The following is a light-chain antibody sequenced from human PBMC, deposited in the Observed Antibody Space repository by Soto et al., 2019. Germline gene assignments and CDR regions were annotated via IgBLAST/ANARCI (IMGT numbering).Light chain of an antibody. CDR3: QQSYYIPRS. Sequence: IQMTQSPSSLSASVGDRVTISCRASHNINNYLNWYQQKPGTAPKPLIYAASSLQPGVPSRFNGSRSATDFTLTISSLQPEDSATYYCQQSYYIPRSFGQGTKLGIK. J-gene: IGKJ2*03. CDR2: AAS. CDR1: HNINNY. V-gene: IGKV1-39*01.